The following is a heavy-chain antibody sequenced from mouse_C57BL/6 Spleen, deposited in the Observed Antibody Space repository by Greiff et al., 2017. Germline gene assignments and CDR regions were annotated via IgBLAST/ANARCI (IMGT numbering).Heavy chain of an antibody. D-gene: IGHD1-1*01. V-gene: IGHV14-1*01. Sequence: EVKLMESGAELVRPGASVKLSCTASGFNIKDYYMHWVKQRPEQGLEWIGRIDPEDGDTEYAPKFQGKATMTADTSSNTAYLQLSSLTSEDTAVYYCTTYYGSSLWFAYWGQGTLVTVSA. CDR3: TTYYGSSLWFAY. CDR2: IDPEDGDT. CDR1: GFNIKDYY. J-gene: IGHJ3*01.